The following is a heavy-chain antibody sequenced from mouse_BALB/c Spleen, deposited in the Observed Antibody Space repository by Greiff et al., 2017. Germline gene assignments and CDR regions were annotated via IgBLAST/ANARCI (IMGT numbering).Heavy chain of an antibody. Sequence: ESGPGLVKPSQSLSLTCTVTGYSITSDYAWNWIRQFPGNKLEWMGYISYSGSTSYNPSLKSRISITRDTSKNQFFLQLNSVTTEDTATYYCARYDYDGAMDYWGQGTSVTVSS. D-gene: IGHD2-4*01. CDR2: ISYSGST. J-gene: IGHJ4*01. CDR1: GYSITSDYA. CDR3: ARYDYDGAMDY. V-gene: IGHV3-2*02.